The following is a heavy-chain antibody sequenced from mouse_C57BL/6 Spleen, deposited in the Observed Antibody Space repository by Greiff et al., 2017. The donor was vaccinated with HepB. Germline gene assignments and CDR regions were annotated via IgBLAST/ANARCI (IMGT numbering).Heavy chain of an antibody. CDR1: GFTFSSYA. V-gene: IGHV5-4*03. Sequence: EVKLVESGGGLVKPGGSLKLSCAASGFTFSSYAMSWVRQTPEKRLEWVATISDGGSYTYYPDNVKGRFTISRDNAKNNLYLQMSHLKSEDTAMYYCARKGVYYYGSSYEAMDYWGQGTSVTVSS. CDR3: ARKGVYYYGSSYEAMDY. D-gene: IGHD1-1*01. J-gene: IGHJ4*01. CDR2: ISDGGSYT.